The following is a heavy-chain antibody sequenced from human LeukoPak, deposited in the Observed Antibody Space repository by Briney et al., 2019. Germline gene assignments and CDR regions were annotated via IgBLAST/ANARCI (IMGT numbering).Heavy chain of an antibody. CDR3: ARDSKVYCGSGSYYLLHR. J-gene: IGHJ4*02. CDR1: GGTFSSYA. D-gene: IGHD3-10*01. V-gene: IGHV1-69*05. CDR2: IIPIFGTA. Sequence: SVKVSCKASGGTFSSYAISWVRQAPGQGLECMGGIIPIFGTANYAQKFQGRVTITTDESTSTAYMELSSLRSEDTAVYYCARDSKVYCGSGSYYLLHRWGQGTLVTVSS.